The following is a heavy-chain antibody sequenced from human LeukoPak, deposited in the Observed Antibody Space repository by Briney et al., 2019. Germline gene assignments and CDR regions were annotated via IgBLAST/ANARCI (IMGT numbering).Heavy chain of an antibody. J-gene: IGHJ3*02. CDR3: ARDHSGSSPDAFDI. CDR2: IYSGGST. V-gene: IGHV3-66*02. Sequence: GGSLRLSCAASGFTVSSNYMSWVRQAPGKGLEWVSVIYSGGSTYYADSVKGRFTISRDNSKNTLYLQMDSLRAEDTAVYYCARDHSGSSPDAFDIWGQGTMVTVSS. D-gene: IGHD1-26*01. CDR1: GFTVSSNY.